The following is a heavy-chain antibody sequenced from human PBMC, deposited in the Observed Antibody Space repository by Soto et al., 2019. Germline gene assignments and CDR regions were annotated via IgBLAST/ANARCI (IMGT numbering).Heavy chain of an antibody. CDR3: ARKFHYDSETYLFALDY. V-gene: IGHV3-30-3*01. D-gene: IGHD3-10*01. Sequence: QVQLVESGGGVVQPGRSLRRSCAASGFTFSNYAVHWVRQAPGKGLEWVAVISYDGGTKNYADSVKARFTISRDNSRNTLYLQMNSLRVEDTAVYYCARKFHYDSETYLFALDYRCQGTLVTVST. J-gene: IGHJ4*02. CDR1: GFTFSNYA. CDR2: ISYDGGTK.